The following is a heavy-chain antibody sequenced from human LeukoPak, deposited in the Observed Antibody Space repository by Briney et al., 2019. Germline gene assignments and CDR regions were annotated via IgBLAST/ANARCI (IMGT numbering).Heavy chain of an antibody. CDR2: INPNSGGT. D-gene: IGHD6-19*01. CDR1: GYTFTGYF. J-gene: IGHJ4*02. V-gene: IGHV1-2*02. Sequence: ASVKVSCKASGYTFTGYFMHWVRQAPGQGLEWMGWINPNSGGTNYAQKFQGRVTMTRDTSISTAYMELSRLRSDDTAVYYCARNRGAVADLFDYWGQGTLVTVSS. CDR3: ARNRGAVADLFDY.